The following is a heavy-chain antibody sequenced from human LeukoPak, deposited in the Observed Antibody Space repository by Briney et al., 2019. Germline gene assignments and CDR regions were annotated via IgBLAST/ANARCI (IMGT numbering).Heavy chain of an antibody. J-gene: IGHJ3*02. CDR3: ARGPSIAARYDAFDI. CDR2: ISSTSSYI. CDR1: GFTFSSYY. V-gene: IGHV3-21*01. Sequence: GRSLRLSCAASGFTFSSYYMNWVRQAPGRGLEWVSSISSTSSYIYYADSVKGRFTISRDNAKNSLYLQVISLRAEDTAVYYCARGPSIAARYDAFDIWGQGTMVTVSS. D-gene: IGHD6-6*01.